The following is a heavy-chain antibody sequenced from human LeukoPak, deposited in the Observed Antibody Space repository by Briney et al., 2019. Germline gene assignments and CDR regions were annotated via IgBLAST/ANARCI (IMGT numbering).Heavy chain of an antibody. Sequence: PSETLSLTCSVSGGSTNSYYWSWIRQSGGKGLEWIGRIYPSGSTVYNPSLNSRLTMSIDTSKNQFSLTLKSVTATDTAVYYCARVKASSTSWTFDQWGQGALVTVSS. CDR3: ARVKASSTSWTFDQ. V-gene: IGHV4-4*07. CDR1: GGSTNSYY. J-gene: IGHJ4*02. CDR2: IYPSGST. D-gene: IGHD2-2*01.